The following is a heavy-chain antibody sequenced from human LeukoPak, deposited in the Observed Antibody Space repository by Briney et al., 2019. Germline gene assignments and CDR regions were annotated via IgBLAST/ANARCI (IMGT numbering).Heavy chain of an antibody. D-gene: IGHD2-8*01. CDR1: GFTFSDYY. V-gene: IGHV3-33*08. J-gene: IGHJ6*02. CDR3: ARDFGGMVRYGMDV. Sequence: GGSLRLSCAASGFTFSDYYMSWIRQAPGKGQEWAAVIWYDGSNKYYADSVKGRFTISRDNSKNTLYLQMNSLRAEDTAVYYCARDFGGMVRYGMDVWGQGTTVTVSS. CDR2: IWYDGSNK.